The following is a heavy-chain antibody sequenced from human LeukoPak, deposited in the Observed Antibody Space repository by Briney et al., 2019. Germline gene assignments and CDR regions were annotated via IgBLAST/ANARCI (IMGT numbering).Heavy chain of an antibody. V-gene: IGHV3-9*01. CDR2: ISWNSDAV. CDR1: GFTFGDYA. D-gene: IGHD3-10*01. Sequence: GGSLRLSCAASGFTFGDYAMHWVRQAPGKGLEWVSTISWNSDAVDYAASVKGRFTISRDNAMNSLYLQMNSLTTEDTAFYCCAKGRFGQLLSWYFDLWGRGTLVTVSS. CDR3: AKGRFGQLLSWYFDL. J-gene: IGHJ2*01.